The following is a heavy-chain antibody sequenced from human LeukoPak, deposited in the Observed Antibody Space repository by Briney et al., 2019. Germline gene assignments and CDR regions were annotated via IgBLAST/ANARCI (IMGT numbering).Heavy chain of an antibody. D-gene: IGHD3-10*01. Sequence: SETLSLTCTVSGASISAYHWSWIRQPPGKGLEWMGYIYYSGTANYNPSLASRVTISIDTSKNQFSLKLTSVTAADTAKYYCVGERPAAKTSLWFGGPTAGLGPFDIWGQGKMVTVSS. V-gene: IGHV4-59*01. CDR3: VGERPAAKTSLWFGGPTAGLGPFDI. J-gene: IGHJ3*02. CDR1: GASISAYH. CDR2: IYYSGTA.